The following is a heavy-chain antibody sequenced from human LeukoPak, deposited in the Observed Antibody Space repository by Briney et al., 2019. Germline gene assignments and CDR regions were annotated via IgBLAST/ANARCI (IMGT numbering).Heavy chain of an antibody. CDR1: GGTFSSYA. D-gene: IGHD6-19*01. J-gene: IGHJ4*02. Sequence: SVKVSCKASGGTFSSYAISWVRQAPGQGLEWMGGIIPIFGTANYAQKFQGRVTITTDESTSTAYMELSSLRSEDTAVYYCARGGIAVAGTPYFDYWGQGTLVTVSS. CDR3: ARGGIAVAGTPYFDY. CDR2: IIPIFGTA. V-gene: IGHV1-69*05.